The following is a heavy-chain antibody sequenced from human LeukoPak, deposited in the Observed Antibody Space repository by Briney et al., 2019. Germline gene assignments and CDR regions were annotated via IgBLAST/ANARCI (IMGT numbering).Heavy chain of an antibody. CDR2: INPSGGST. Sequence: GASVKVSCKASGYTFTSYYMHWARQAPGQGLEWMGIINPSGGSTSYAQKFQGRVTMTRDTSTSTVYMELSSLRSEDTAVYYCARGPDRYDSSGYYVSDFDYWGQGTLVTVSS. V-gene: IGHV1-46*01. J-gene: IGHJ4*02. CDR1: GYTFTSYY. CDR3: ARGPDRYDSSGYYVSDFDY. D-gene: IGHD3-22*01.